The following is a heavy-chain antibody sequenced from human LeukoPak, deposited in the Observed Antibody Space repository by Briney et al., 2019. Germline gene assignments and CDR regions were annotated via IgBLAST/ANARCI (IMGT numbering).Heavy chain of an antibody. V-gene: IGHV3-53*01. D-gene: IGHD6-13*01. J-gene: IGHJ5*02. CDR1: GFTVSDNY. Sequence: GGSLRLSCAASGFTVSDNYMSWVRQAPGKGLEWVSAMYSGGDTYYADSVKGGFTFSTDRSKNTLYLQMNGLRTEDTAMYYCARDAPQVPAAGVLASWGQGTLVTVSS. CDR3: ARDAPQVPAAGVLAS. CDR2: MYSGGDT.